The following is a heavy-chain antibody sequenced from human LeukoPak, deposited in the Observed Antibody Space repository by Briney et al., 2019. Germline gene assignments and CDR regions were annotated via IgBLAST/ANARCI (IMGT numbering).Heavy chain of an antibody. D-gene: IGHD5-18*01. CDR2: ISGSGGST. CDR3: AKRIQSAMATGY. CDR1: GFTVSSNS. J-gene: IGHJ4*02. Sequence: GGSLRLSCTVSGFTVSSNSMSWVRQAPGKGLEWVSDISGSGGSTYYADSVKGRFTISRDNSKNTLYLQMNSLRAEDTAVYYCAKRIQSAMATGYWGQGTLVTVSS. V-gene: IGHV3-23*01.